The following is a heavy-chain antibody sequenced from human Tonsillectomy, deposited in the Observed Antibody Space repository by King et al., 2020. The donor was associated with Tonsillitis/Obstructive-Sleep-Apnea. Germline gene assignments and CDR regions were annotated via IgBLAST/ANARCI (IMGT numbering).Heavy chain of an antibody. CDR2: FDPEDGET. Sequence: VQLVQSGAEVKKPGASVKVSCKVSGYTLTEVSMHWVRQAPGKGLEWMGGFDPEDGETIYAQKFQGRVTMTEDTSTDTAYMELSSLRSEDTAVYYCATVTTMVRGVIFYYYYYMDVWGKGTTVTVSS. J-gene: IGHJ6*03. V-gene: IGHV1-24*01. CDR3: ATVTTMVRGVIFYYYYYMDV. D-gene: IGHD3-10*01. CDR1: GYTLTEVS.